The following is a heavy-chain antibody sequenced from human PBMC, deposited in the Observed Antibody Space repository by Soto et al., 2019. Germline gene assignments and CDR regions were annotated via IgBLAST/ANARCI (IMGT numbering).Heavy chain of an antibody. CDR2: FTTTGNT. CDR3: ARGDWFGNWLDP. CDR1: GFTFTNYA. D-gene: IGHD3-9*01. V-gene: IGHV3-23*01. Sequence: GGSLRLSCAASGFTFTNYAMTWVRQAPGKGLEWVSTFTTTGNTFYGDTVKGRFTISRDISKSTLYLQMNSLTSDDTAVYYCARGDWFGNWLDPWGQGTLVTVSS. J-gene: IGHJ5*02.